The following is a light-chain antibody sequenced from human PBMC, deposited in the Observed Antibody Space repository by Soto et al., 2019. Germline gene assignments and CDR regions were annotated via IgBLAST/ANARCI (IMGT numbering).Light chain of an antibody. CDR2: AAS. Sequence: PGEIATLSFRASQSVTSNYLAWYQQKPGQAPRILIFAASSRATGIPDKFSGSGSGTDFTLTISRLEPDDFAVYYCQHYGSPSWTFGQGTKVDIK. CDR1: QSVTSNY. V-gene: IGKV3-20*01. CDR3: QHYGSPSWT. J-gene: IGKJ1*01.